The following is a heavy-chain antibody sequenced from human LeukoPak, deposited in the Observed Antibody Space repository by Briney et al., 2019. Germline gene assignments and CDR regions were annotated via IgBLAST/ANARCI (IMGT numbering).Heavy chain of an antibody. J-gene: IGHJ5*02. Sequence: GESLKISCKGSGYSFTSYWIGWVRQMPGKGLEWMGIIYPGDSDTRYSPSLQGQVTISADKSISTAYLQWSSLKASDTAMYYCARHRRYYYDSSGYYWFDPWGQGTLVTVSS. CDR1: GYSFTSYW. CDR2: IYPGDSDT. V-gene: IGHV5-51*01. CDR3: ARHRRYYYDSSGYYWFDP. D-gene: IGHD3-22*01.